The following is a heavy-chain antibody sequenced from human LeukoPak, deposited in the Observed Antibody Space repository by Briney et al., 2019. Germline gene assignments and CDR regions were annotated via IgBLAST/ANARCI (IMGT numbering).Heavy chain of an antibody. CDR1: GGSISSYY. CDR2: INHSGST. Sequence: PSETLSLTCTVSGGSISSYYWSWIRQPPGKGLEWIGEINHSGSTNYNPSLKSRVTISVDTSKNQFSLKLSSLTAADTAVYYCASCRDGYYYYYMDVWGKGTTVTVSS. J-gene: IGHJ6*03. CDR3: ASCRDGYYYYYMDV. D-gene: IGHD5-24*01. V-gene: IGHV4-34*01.